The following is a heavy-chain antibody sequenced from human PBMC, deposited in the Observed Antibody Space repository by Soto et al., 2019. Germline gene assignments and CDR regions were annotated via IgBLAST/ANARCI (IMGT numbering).Heavy chain of an antibody. CDR2: IRSEANGGTT. CDR1: GFTFGSYA. D-gene: IGHD3-22*01. CDR3: TRYYYESSGYYVY. J-gene: IGHJ4*02. V-gene: IGHV3-49*04. Sequence: PGGSLILSCTGSGFTFGSYALSWVRQAPGKGLEWVGVIRSEANGGTTDYAASVKGRITISRDDYKSIAYMEINSLQTEDTAVYYCTRYYYESSGYYVYWGQGALVTVSS.